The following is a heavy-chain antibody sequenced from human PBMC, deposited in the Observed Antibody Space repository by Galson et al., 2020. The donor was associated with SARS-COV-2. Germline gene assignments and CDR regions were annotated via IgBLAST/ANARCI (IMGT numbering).Heavy chain of an antibody. CDR2: ISYDGSNK. CDR3: ARDIASPIWFDP. Sequence: GGSLRLSCAASGFTFSSYAMHWVRQAPGKGLEWVAVISYDGSNKYYADSVKGRFTISRDNSKNTLYLQMNSLRAEDTAVYYCARDIASPIWFDPWGQGTLVTVSS. V-gene: IGHV3-30*04. D-gene: IGHD3-16*02. CDR1: GFTFSSYA. J-gene: IGHJ5*02.